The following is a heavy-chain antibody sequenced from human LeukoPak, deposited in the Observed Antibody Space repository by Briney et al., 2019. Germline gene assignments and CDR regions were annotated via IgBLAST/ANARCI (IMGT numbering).Heavy chain of an antibody. D-gene: IGHD1-26*01. CDR1: GYSISSGYY. CDR2: IYHSGST. J-gene: IGHJ5*02. Sequence: PSETLSLTCTVSGYSISSGYYWGWIRQPPGKGLEWIDSIYHSGSTYYNPSLKSRVTIPVDTSNNQFSLKQSSVTAADTAVYYCGRVVGATTRIRRNWFDPWGQGTLVTVSS. V-gene: IGHV4-38-2*02. CDR3: GRVVGATTRIRRNWFDP.